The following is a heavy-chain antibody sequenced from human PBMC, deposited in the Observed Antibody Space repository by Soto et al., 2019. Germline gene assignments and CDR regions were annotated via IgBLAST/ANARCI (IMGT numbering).Heavy chain of an antibody. V-gene: IGHV4-31*03. D-gene: IGHD6-13*01. CDR1: GCSISSGGYY. J-gene: IGHJ4*02. CDR2: IYYSGST. Sequence: SETLSLTCTVSGCSISSGGYYWSWIRQHPGKGLEWIGYIYYSGSTYYNPSLKSRVTISVDTSKNQFSLKLSSVTAADTAVYYCARSCGVAAAGPFDYWGQGTLVTVSS. CDR3: ARSCGVAAAGPFDY.